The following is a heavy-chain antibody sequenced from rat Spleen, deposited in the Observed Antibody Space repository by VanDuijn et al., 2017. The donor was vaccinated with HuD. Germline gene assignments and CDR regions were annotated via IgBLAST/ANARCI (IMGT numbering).Heavy chain of an antibody. D-gene: IGHD4-3*01. Sequence: EVQLVESGGGLVQPGRSLKLSCAASGFTFSDYNMAWVRQAPKKGLEWVATIIYDDSRTYYRDSVKGRFTISRDNAKSILYLQMDSLRSEETATYYCARHNSGYGVMDAWGQGASVTVSS. CDR3: ARHNSGYGVMDA. V-gene: IGHV5S10*01. J-gene: IGHJ4*01. CDR1: GFTFSDYN. CDR2: IIYDDSRT.